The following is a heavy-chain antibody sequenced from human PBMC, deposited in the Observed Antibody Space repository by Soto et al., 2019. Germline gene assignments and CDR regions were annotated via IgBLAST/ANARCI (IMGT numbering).Heavy chain of an antibody. CDR2: IDWDDDK. J-gene: IGHJ3*02. D-gene: IGHD2-2*01. CDR1: GFSLSTSGMR. CDR3: ARQPGIVVVPGDAFDI. V-gene: IGHV2-70*04. Sequence: SGPTLVNPTQTLTLTCTFSGFSLSTSGMRVSWIRQPPRKALEWLARIDWDDDKFSSTSLNTRLTISKDTSKNQVVLTMTNMDPVDTATYYCARQPGIVVVPGDAFDIWGQGTMVTVSS.